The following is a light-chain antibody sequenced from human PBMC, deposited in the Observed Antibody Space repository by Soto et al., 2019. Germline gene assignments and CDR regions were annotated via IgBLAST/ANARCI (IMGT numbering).Light chain of an antibody. CDR3: QTWGTGVNWV. V-gene: IGLV4-69*02. CDR2: VNIDGSH. CDR1: SGHTTYA. J-gene: IGLJ3*02. Sequence: QSVLTQSPSTSASLGASVKLTCTLTSGHTTYAITWHQQQPEKGPRYLMRVNIDGSHSKGDGIPDRFSGSSSGAERYLTISTPQSEDEADYYCQTWGTGVNWVFGEGPKLTVL.